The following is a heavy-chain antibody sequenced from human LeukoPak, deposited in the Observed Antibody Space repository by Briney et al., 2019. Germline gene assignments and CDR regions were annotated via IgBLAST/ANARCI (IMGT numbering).Heavy chain of an antibody. J-gene: IGHJ6*03. CDR2: INPNSGGT. V-gene: IGHV1-2*02. CDR3: ARDIGSWYDHHYYYMDV. Sequence: ASVKVSCKASGYTFTGYYMHWVRQAPGQGLEWMGWINPNSGGTNYAQKFQGRVTMTRDTSISTAYMELSRLRSDDTAVYYCARDIGSWYDHHYYYMDVWGKGTTVTVSS. CDR1: GYTFTGYY. D-gene: IGHD6-13*01.